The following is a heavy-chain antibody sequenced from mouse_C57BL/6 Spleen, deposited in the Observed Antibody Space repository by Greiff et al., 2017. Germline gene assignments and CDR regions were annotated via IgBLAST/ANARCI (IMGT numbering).Heavy chain of an antibody. J-gene: IGHJ3*01. CDR1: GYTFTDYY. V-gene: IGHV1-26*01. Sequence: EVQLQQSGPELVKPGASVKISCKASGYTFTDYYMNWVKQSHGKSLEWIGDINPNNGGTSYNQKFKGKATLTVDKSSSTAYMELRSLTSEDSAVYYCARDDHGGFAYWGQGTLVTVSA. CDR3: ARDDHGGFAY. CDR2: INPNNGGT.